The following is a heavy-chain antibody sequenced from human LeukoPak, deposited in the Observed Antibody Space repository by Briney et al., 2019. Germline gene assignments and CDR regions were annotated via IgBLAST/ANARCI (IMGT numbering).Heavy chain of an antibody. D-gene: IGHD3-22*01. J-gene: IGHJ4*02. CDR3: ARGGSSGYPIPNDY. CDR1: GGTFSSYA. V-gene: IGHV1-18*01. CDR2: ISAYNGNT. Sequence: ASVKVSCKASGGTFSSYAISWVRQAPGQGLEWMGWISAYNGNTNYAQKLRGRVTMTTDTSTSTAYMELRSLRSDDTAVYYCARGGSSGYPIPNDYWGQGTLVTVSS.